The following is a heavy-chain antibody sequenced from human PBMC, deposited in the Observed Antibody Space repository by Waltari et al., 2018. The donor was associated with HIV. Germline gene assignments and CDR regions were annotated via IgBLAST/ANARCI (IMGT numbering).Heavy chain of an antibody. CDR3: ARQGAGDYGDYLFDY. J-gene: IGHJ4*02. CDR2: MNPKTGNT. CDR1: GSPFSDND. Sequence: QVQLVQSGTEVKEPGASLKVSCKASGSPFSDNDINWVRQAPGQGLEWMGWMNPKTGNTGFAQTLQGRVILTRDASMNTAYMELNNLTSGDTAVYYCARQGAGDYGDYLFDYWGQGTLLTVSS. D-gene: IGHD4-17*01. V-gene: IGHV1-8*01.